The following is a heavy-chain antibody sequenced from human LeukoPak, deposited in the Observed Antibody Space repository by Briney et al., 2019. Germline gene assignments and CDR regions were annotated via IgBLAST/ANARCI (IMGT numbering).Heavy chain of an antibody. CDR1: GYSISSGYY. CDR2: IYHSGST. CDR3: ARDLRPVGATKFDY. J-gene: IGHJ4*02. Sequence: SETLSLTCTVSGYSISSGYYWGWIRQPPGKGLEWIGSIYHSGSTYYNPSLKSRVIISVDTSKNQFSLKLSSVTAADTAVYYCARDLRPVGATKFDYWGQGTLVTVSS. V-gene: IGHV4-38-2*02. D-gene: IGHD1-26*01.